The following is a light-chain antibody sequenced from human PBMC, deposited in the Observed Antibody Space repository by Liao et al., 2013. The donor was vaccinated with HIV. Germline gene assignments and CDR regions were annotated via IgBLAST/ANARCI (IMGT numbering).Light chain of an antibody. Sequence: SYALVQPPSVSVSPGQTVSITCSGDKLGDQFACWYQQKSGQSPVLIIYEDSKRPSGIPERFSGSSSGNTVTLTISGAQAMDEADYYCQAWDTTSVVFGGGTKLTVL. J-gene: IGLJ3*02. CDR3: QAWDTTSVV. CDR1: KLGDQF. CDR2: EDS. V-gene: IGLV3-1*01.